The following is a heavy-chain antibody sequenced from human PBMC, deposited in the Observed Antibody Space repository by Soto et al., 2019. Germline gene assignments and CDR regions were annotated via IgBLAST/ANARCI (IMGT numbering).Heavy chain of an antibody. CDR1: GFTFSSYA. J-gene: IGHJ4*02. CDR3: AKAMYYYGSGSYYVPDY. Sequence: GGSLRLSCAASGFTFSSYAMSWVRQAPGKGLEWVSAISGSGGSTYYADSVKGRFTISRDNSKNTLYLQMNSLRAEDTAVYYCAKAMYYYGSGSYYVPDYWGQGTPVTVSS. D-gene: IGHD3-10*01. CDR2: ISGSGGST. V-gene: IGHV3-23*01.